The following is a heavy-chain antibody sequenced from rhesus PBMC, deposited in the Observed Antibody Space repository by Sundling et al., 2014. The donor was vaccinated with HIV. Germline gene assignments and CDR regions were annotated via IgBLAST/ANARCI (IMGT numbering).Heavy chain of an antibody. CDR3: ATWGDSLDV. V-gene: IGHV3S42*01. J-gene: IGHJ5-2*02. D-gene: IGHD1-38*01. CDR1: GFTFTNYG. Sequence: EVQLVETGGGLVQPGGSLKLSCAASGFTFTNYGMNWVRQAPGKGLEWVSAINSGGGSTYYADSVKGRFTISRDSSKNTLSLQMNSLRAEDTAVYYCATWGDSLDVWGRGVLVTVSS. CDR2: INSGGGST.